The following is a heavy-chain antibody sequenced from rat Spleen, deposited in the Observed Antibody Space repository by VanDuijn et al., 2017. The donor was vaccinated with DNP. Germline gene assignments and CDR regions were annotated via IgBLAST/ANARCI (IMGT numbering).Heavy chain of an antibody. CDR1: GFTFNNYW. D-gene: IGHD1-4*01. CDR3: ARHVLPLRVWDF. CDR2: ISSSGGAT. J-gene: IGHJ2*01. Sequence: EVQLVESGGDLVQPGRSLKLSCVASGFTFNNYWMTWFRQVPGKGLEWVASISSSGGATYYPDSVKGRFSISRDSAKNTLYLQMNSLRSEDMATYYCARHVLPLRVWDFWGQGVMVTVSS. V-gene: IGHV5-31*01.